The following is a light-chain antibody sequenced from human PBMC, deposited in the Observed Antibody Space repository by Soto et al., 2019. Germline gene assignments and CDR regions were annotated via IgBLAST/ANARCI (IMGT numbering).Light chain of an antibody. CDR2: DAS. Sequence: MNQSPATLSVSPGERATLSCRASQSVSSNLAWYQQRPGQAPRLLIYDASNRATGIPARFSGSGSGTDFTLTISSLEPEDFAVYYCQQRSNWPPTFGQGTRLETK. CDR3: QQRSNWPPT. J-gene: IGKJ5*01. V-gene: IGKV3-11*01. CDR1: QSVSSN.